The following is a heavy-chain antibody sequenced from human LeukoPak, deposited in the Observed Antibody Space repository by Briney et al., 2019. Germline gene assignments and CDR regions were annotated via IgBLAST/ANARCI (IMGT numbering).Heavy chain of an antibody. CDR2: ISSNGGST. J-gene: IGHJ6*03. V-gene: IGHV3-64*01. Sequence: GGSLRLSCAASGFTFSSYAMHWVRQAPGKGLEYVSAISSNGGSTYYANSVKGRFTISRDNSKNTLYLQMGSLRAEDMAVYYCARRTGWGYYYYMDVWGKGTTVTVSS. D-gene: IGHD1-26*01. CDR3: ARRTGWGYYYYMDV. CDR1: GFTFSSYA.